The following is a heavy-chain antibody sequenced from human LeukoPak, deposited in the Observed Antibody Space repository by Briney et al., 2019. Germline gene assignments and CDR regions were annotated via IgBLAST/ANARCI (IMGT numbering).Heavy chain of an antibody. Sequence: GGSLRLSCAASGFTFSSYAMHWVRQAPGKGLEWVTFIRYDGSNKYYADSVKGRFTISRDNSKNTLYLQMNSLRAEDTAVYYCAKGSKEVLFTRDHYMDVWGKGTAVTISS. CDR2: IRYDGSNK. V-gene: IGHV3-30*02. CDR1: GFTFSSYA. CDR3: AKGSKEVLFTRDHYMDV. D-gene: IGHD3-3*01. J-gene: IGHJ6*03.